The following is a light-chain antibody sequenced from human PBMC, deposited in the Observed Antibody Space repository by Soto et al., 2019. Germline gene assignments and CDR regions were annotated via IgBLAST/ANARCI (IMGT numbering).Light chain of an antibody. CDR1: TSDVGGYNF. J-gene: IGLJ2*01. V-gene: IGLV2-14*01. CDR3: SSYTSSSTYVL. CDR2: DVS. Sequence: QSALTQPASVSGSPGQSITIPCTGTTSDVGGYNFVSWYQQHPGKAPKLMIYDVSNRPSGVSNRFSGSKSGNTASLTISGLQAEDEADYYCSSYTSSSTYVLFGGGTKLTVL.